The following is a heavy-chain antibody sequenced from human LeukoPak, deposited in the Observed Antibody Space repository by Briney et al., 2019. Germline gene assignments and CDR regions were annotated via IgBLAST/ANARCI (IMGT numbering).Heavy chain of an antibody. CDR1: GYTFTGYY. Sequence: ASVKVSCKASGYTFTGYYMHWVRQAPGQGLEWMGWINPNSGGTNYAQKFQGRVTMTRDTSISTAYMELSRLRSDDTAVYYCAKKPSSAVSYYNGMDVWGQGTTVTVSS. V-gene: IGHV1-2*02. CDR3: AKKPSSAVSYYNGMDV. CDR2: INPNSGGT. J-gene: IGHJ6*02.